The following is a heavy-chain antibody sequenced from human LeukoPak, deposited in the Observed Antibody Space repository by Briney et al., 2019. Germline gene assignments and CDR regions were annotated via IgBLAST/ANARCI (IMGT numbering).Heavy chain of an antibody. D-gene: IGHD2-2*01. CDR3: ARDIVVVPAAIGRSGFDY. Sequence: GGSLRLSCVVSGFTVSSSYMAWVRQAPGKGLDWVSVIYSGGDTYYADSVKGRFTISRDNSKNTLYLQMNSLRAEDTAVYYCARDIVVVPAAIGRSGFDYWGQGTLVTVSS. CDR1: GFTVSSSY. CDR2: IYSGGDT. J-gene: IGHJ4*02. V-gene: IGHV3-53*05.